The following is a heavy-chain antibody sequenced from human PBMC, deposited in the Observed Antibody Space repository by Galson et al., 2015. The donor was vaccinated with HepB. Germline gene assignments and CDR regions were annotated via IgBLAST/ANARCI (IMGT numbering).Heavy chain of an antibody. CDR3: ARDRRAMAVAGICIGDY. D-gene: IGHD6-19*01. CDR2: ISYDGSNK. CDR1: GFTFSSYA. J-gene: IGHJ4*02. V-gene: IGHV3-30-3*01. Sequence: SLRLSCAASGFTFSSYAMHWVRQAPGKGLEWVAVISYDGSNKYYADSVKGRFTISRDNSKNTLYLQMSSLRAEDTAVYYCARDRRAMAVAGICIGDYWGQGTLVTVSS.